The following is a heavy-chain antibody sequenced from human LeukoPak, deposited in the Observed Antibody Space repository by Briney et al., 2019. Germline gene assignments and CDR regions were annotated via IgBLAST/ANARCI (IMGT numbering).Heavy chain of an antibody. CDR2: ISSSGSTI. CDR1: GFTFSSYS. Sequence: GGSLRLSCAASGFTFSSYSMNWVRQAPGKGLEWVSYISSSGSTIYYADSVKGRFTISRDNAKNSLYLQMNSLRAEDTAVYYCARDVSSSWFDAFDIWGQGTMVTVSS. J-gene: IGHJ3*02. V-gene: IGHV3-48*04. D-gene: IGHD6-13*01. CDR3: ARDVSSSWFDAFDI.